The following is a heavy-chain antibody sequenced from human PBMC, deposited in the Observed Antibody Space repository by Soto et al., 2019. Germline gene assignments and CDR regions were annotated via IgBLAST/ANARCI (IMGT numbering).Heavy chain of an antibody. V-gene: IGHV1-18*04. J-gene: IGHJ3*02. D-gene: IGHD3-3*01. Sequence: RASVKVSCKASGYTFTSYGISWVRQAPGQGLEWMGWISAYNGYTNYAQKLQGRVTMTTDTSTSTAYMELRSLRSDDTAVYYCARGRERYYDFCSGPSDAFDIWGQGTMVTVSS. CDR1: GYTFTSYG. CDR3: ARGRERYYDFCSGPSDAFDI. CDR2: ISAYNGYT.